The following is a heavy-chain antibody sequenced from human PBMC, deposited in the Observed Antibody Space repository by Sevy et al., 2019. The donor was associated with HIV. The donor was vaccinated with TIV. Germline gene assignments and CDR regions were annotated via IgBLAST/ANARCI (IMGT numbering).Heavy chain of an antibody. CDR2: ITWDGGST. V-gene: IGHV3-43*01. J-gene: IGHJ4*02. Sequence: GGSLRLSCAASGFTFDDYTMNWVRQAPGKGLEWVSLITWDGGSTYYADSVKGRFTISRDNSKNSLYLQMNSLRTEDTALYDCAKDISGEGYLGSGYFDYWGQGTLVTVSS. D-gene: IGHD2-15*01. CDR1: GFTFDDYT. CDR3: AKDISGEGYLGSGYFDY.